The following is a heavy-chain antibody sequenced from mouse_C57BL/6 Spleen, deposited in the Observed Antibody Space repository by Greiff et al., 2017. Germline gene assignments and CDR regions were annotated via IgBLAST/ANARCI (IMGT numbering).Heavy chain of an antibody. V-gene: IGHV1-69*01. J-gene: IGHJ1*01. CDR3: GRCQLGNSYFEV. CDR2: IDPSDSYT. CDR1: GYTFTSYW. Sequence: QVQLQQPGAELVMPGASVKLSCKASGYTFTSYWMHWVKQRPGQGLEWIGEIDPSDSYTNYNQKFKGKSTLTVDKSSSTAYMPLCSLSSEDSAGYYLGRCQLGNSYFEVWGSGTTVTVSS. D-gene: IGHD4-1*02.